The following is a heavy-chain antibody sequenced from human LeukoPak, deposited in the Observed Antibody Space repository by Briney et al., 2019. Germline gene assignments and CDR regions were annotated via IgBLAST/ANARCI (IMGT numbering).Heavy chain of an antibody. CDR2: IIPIFGTA. V-gene: IGHV1-69*13. J-gene: IGHJ4*02. Sequence: ASVTVSCTASGGTFSSYAISWVRQAPGQGLEWMGGIIPIFGTANYAQKFQGRVTITADESTSTAYMELSSLRSEDTAVYYCARSGRGTYYYFDLWGQGTLVTVSS. D-gene: IGHD5-12*01. CDR1: GGTFSSYA. CDR3: ARSGRGTYYYFDL.